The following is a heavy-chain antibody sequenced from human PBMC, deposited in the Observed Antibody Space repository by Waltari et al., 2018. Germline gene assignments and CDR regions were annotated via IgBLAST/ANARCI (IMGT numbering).Heavy chain of an antibody. Sequence: QVQLQESGPGLVKPSETLSLTCTVSGASISNYYWSWIRQPPGKGLEWIGYIYYSGSTNYNPSLKSRATITIDTSKTQFSLKLTSVTAADTAVYYCAREGNYYDTSAYYYYWGQGALVTVSS. CDR2: IYYSGST. CDR1: GASISNYY. D-gene: IGHD3-22*01. J-gene: IGHJ4*02. V-gene: IGHV4-59*01. CDR3: AREGNYYDTSAYYYY.